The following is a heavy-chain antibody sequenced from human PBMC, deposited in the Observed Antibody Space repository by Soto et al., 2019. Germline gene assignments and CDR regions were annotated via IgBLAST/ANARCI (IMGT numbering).Heavy chain of an antibody. Sequence: SVKVTCKAVGGPFISYAIIWVRQAPGQGLEWMGGIIPIFGTANYAQKFQGRVTITADKSTSTAYMELSGLRSEDTAVYYCAREGKYYYDSSGPSPNDAFDIWGQGTMVTVSS. V-gene: IGHV1-69*06. CDR3: AREGKYYYDSSGPSPNDAFDI. CDR1: GGPFISYA. CDR2: IIPIFGTA. D-gene: IGHD3-22*01. J-gene: IGHJ3*02.